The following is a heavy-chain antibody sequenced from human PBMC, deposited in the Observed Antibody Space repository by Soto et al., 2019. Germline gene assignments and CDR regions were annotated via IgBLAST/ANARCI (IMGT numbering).Heavy chain of an antibody. J-gene: IGHJ5*02. V-gene: IGHV3-48*02. CDR3: ARGPFNRLYYYEDWFDP. Sequence: EVQLVESGGGLVQPGGSLRLSCAASGFTFSSYSMNWVRQAPGKGLEWVSYISSSSSTIYYADSVKGRFTISRDNAKNSLYLQMNSLRDEDTAVYYCARGPFNRLYYYEDWFDPWGQGTLVTVSS. D-gene: IGHD3-22*01. CDR2: ISSSSSTI. CDR1: GFTFSSYS.